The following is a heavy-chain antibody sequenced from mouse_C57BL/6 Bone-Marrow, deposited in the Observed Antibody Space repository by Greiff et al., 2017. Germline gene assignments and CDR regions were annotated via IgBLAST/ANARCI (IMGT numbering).Heavy chain of an antibody. Sequence: EVKVEESGGGLVQPGESLKLSCESNEYEFPSHDMSWVRKTPEKRLELVAAINSDGGSTYYPDTMERRFIISRDNTKKTLYLQMSSLRSEDTALYYCARHRGVTTYYYAMDYWGQGTSVTVSS. V-gene: IGHV5-2*03. CDR1: EYEFPSHD. J-gene: IGHJ4*01. CDR2: INSDGGST. CDR3: ARHRGVTTYYYAMDY. D-gene: IGHD2-1*01.